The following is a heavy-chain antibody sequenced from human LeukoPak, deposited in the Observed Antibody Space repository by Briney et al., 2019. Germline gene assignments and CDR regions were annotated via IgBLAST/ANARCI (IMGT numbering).Heavy chain of an antibody. CDR2: ISWNSGSI. V-gene: IGHV3-9*01. CDR1: GFTLDDYA. J-gene: IGHJ6*02. Sequence: PGGSLRLSCAASGFTLDDYAMHWVRHAPGKGLEWVSGISWNSGSIGYADSVKGRFAISRDNAKNSLYLQMNSLRAEDTALYYCAKDGGDSHYYGMDVWGQGTTVTVSS. CDR3: AKDGGDSHYYGMDV. D-gene: IGHD3-16*01.